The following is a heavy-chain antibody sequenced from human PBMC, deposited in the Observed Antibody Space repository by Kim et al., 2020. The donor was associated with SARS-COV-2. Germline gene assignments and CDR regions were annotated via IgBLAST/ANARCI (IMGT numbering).Heavy chain of an antibody. Sequence: ASVKVSCKASGYTFISYAIHWVRQAPGQRLEWMGWINAANGNTKYSQKFQGRVTITRDTSASTVYMELSSLRSEDTATYYCAREGPHATYSEGFDPWGRG. CDR1: GYTFISYA. J-gene: IGHJ5*02. CDR2: INAANGNT. V-gene: IGHV1-3*01. CDR3: AREGPHATYSEGFDP. D-gene: IGHD6-13*01.